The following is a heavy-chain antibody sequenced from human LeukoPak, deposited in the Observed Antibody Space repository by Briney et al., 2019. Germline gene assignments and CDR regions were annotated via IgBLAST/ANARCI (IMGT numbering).Heavy chain of an antibody. CDR1: GYTFTSYD. J-gene: IGHJ4*02. CDR2: MNPNSGNT. Sequence: ASVKVSFKASGYTFTSYDINWVRQAPGQGLEWMGWMNPNSGNTGYAQKFQGRVTMTRNTSISTAYMELSSLRSEDTAVYYCARGLGPAAAADYWGQGTLVTVSS. CDR3: ARGLGPAAAADY. V-gene: IGHV1-8*01. D-gene: IGHD6-13*01.